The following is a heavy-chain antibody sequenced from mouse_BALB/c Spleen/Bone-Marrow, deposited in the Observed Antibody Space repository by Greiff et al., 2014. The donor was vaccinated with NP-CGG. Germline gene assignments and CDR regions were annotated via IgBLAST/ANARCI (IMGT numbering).Heavy chain of an antibody. CDR1: GYTFTSYW. Sequence: VQLQESGAELVKPGASVKLSCKASGYTFTSYWMHWVEQRPGQGLEWIGEINPSNGRTNYNEKFKSKATLTVDKSSSTAYMQLSSLTSEDSAVYYCARWGITLAYWGQGTLVTVSA. CDR3: ARWGITLAY. CDR2: INPSNGRT. D-gene: IGHD2-4*01. J-gene: IGHJ3*01. V-gene: IGHV1S81*02.